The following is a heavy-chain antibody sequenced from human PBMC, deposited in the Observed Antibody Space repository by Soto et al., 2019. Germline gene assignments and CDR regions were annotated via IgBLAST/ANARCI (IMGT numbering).Heavy chain of an antibody. D-gene: IGHD3-22*01. CDR3: AKGGRLLLSDY. CDR1: GFTFSSYS. Sequence: EVQLLESGGGLVQPGGSLRLSCAASGFTFSSYSMTWVRQAPGKGLEWVSVIGDSGDETHYADSVKGRFTISRDNSKNTLYLQMNSLRAEDTALYYCAKGGRLLLSDYWGQGTLVTVSS. V-gene: IGHV3-23*01. J-gene: IGHJ4*02. CDR2: IGDSGDET.